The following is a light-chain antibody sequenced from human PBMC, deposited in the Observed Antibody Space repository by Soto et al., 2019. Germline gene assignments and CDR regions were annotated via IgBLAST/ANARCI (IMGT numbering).Light chain of an antibody. Sequence: EIVLTQSPATLSLSPGERATISCKASQSVSTYLAWYQQKPGKAPRLLIYDASDRATGIPARFSGSGSGTDFTLTISSLQPEDFAAYHCQKHSNGPPVFGRGTKVDIK. CDR1: QSVSTY. J-gene: IGKJ3*01. CDR2: DAS. CDR3: QKHSNGPPV. V-gene: IGKV3-11*01.